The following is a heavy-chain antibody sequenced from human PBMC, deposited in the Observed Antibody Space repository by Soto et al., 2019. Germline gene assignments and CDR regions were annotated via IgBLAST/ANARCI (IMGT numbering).Heavy chain of an antibody. V-gene: IGHV4-59*01. CDR1: CGSISSYY. Sequence: PSETLSLTCTVSCGSISSYYWSWIRQPPGKGLEWIGYIYYSGSTNYNPSLKSRVTISVDTSKNQFSLKLSSVTAADTAVYYCARDHTYYDFWSGLNYYGMDVWGQGTTVTVSS. CDR3: ARDHTYYDFWSGLNYYGMDV. J-gene: IGHJ6*02. CDR2: IYYSGST. D-gene: IGHD3-3*01.